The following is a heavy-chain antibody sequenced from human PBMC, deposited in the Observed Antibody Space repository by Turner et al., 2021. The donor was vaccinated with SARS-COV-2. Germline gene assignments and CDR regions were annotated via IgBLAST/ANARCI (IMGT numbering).Heavy chain of an antibody. J-gene: IGHJ3*01. CDR1: GGSISSYF. CDR3: ARANEDLTRALDV. V-gene: IGHV4-4*07. CDR2: IHSSGII. D-gene: IGHD3-16*01. Sequence: QVQLQESGPGLVKPSETLSLTCTVPGGSISSYFWSWIRQPAGKGLEWIGRIHSSGIINYNPSLKSRVTMSVDTSKNKVSLRLSSVTAADTAVYFCARANEDLTRALDVWGKGTMVTVSA.